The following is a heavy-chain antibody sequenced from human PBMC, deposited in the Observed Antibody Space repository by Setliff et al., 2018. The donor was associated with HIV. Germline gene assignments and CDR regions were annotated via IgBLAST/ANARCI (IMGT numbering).Heavy chain of an antibody. CDR2: MDPSSAAT. V-gene: IGHV1-3*01. CDR1: GYTFTSYA. CDR3: ARNGCSGHSYFCEHDY. J-gene: IGHJ4*02. D-gene: IGHD2-21*02. Sequence: ASVKVSCKASGYTFTSYAMHWVRQAPGQRLEWLGWMDPSSAATGYAQKFQGRVTITRDTSANIAYMEVTRLRSEDTAIYYCARNGCSGHSYFCEHDYWGQGTLVTVSS.